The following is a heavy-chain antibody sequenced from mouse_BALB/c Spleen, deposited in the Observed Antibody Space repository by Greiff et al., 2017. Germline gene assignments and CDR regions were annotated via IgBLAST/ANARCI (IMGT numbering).Heavy chain of an antibody. CDR1: GYNFTSYW. V-gene: IGHV1-55*01. CDR3: ARMNGNLFDY. J-gene: IGHJ2*01. Sequence: QVQLQQSGAELVKPGTSVKLSCKASGYNFTSYWINWVKLRPGQGLEWIGDIYPGSGSTNYNEKFKSKATLTVDTSSSTAYMQLSSLASEDSALYYCARMNGNLFDYWGQGTTLTVSS. D-gene: IGHD2-1*01. CDR2: IYPGSGST.